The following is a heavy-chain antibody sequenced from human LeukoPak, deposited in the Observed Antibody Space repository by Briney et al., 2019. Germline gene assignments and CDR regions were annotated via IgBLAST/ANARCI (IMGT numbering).Heavy chain of an antibody. J-gene: IGHJ4*02. D-gene: IGHD4-17*01. V-gene: IGHV3-21*01. Sequence: KSGGSLRLSCAASGFTFSSYSMNWVRQAPGKGLEWVSSISSSSSYIYYADSVKGRFTISRDNAKNSLYLQMNSLRAEDTAVYYCARDRFEDYGVSYYFDYWGQGTLVTVSS. CDR2: ISSSSSYI. CDR1: GFTFSSYS. CDR3: ARDRFEDYGVSYYFDY.